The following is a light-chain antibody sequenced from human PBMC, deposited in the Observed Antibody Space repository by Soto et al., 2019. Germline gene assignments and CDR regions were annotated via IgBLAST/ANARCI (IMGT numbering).Light chain of an antibody. V-gene: IGKV1-27*01. Sequence: GDRVTITCRASQGIGVYLAWFRQKPGKVPRLLIYAASALQSGVPSRFSGGGSGTDFTLTINSLQPEDVATYYCQKYNSAPLTFGGGTKVEIK. CDR3: QKYNSAPLT. J-gene: IGKJ4*01. CDR1: QGIGVY. CDR2: AAS.